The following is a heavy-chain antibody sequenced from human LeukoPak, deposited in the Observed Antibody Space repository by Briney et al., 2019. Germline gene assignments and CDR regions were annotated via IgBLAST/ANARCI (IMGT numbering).Heavy chain of an antibody. V-gene: IGHV3-74*01. J-gene: IGHJ3*01. CDR1: GLTFSSHW. Sequence: GGSLRLSCAASGLTFSSHWMHWVRQAPGKGLVWVSRITNDGSSTTYADSVKGRFTISRDNAKNMLYLQVNSLRAEDTAVYFCTRDSALLGVAFDLWGQGTVVTVSS. CDR2: ITNDGSST. CDR3: TRDSALLGVAFDL. D-gene: IGHD2-15*01.